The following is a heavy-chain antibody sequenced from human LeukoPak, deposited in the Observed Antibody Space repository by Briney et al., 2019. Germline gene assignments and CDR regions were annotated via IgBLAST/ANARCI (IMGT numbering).Heavy chain of an antibody. CDR2: KLYSGSP. CDR1: GGSVSSGSFY. CDR3: ARVYNYYDSGGYFHPPFDI. V-gene: IGHV4-61*01. J-gene: IGHJ4*02. Sequence: PSETLSLTCTVSGGSVSSGSFYWSWIRQPPGKGLEWIGYKLYSGSPTYNASLKTRLTISVDMSKSQFSLKLSSMTAADTAVYYCARVYNYYDSGGYFHPPFDIWGQGTLVTASS. D-gene: IGHD3-22*01.